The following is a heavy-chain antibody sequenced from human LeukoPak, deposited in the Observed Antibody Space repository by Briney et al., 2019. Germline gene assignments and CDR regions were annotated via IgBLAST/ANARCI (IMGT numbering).Heavy chain of an antibody. V-gene: IGHV3-48*02. Sequence: GESLRLSCVASGFTFSDYGINWVRQAPGKGLEWVSYISSSSGSIDYADSVKGRFTISRDNGKNSLYLQMNSLRDEDTAVYYCARRDSDSRAFDFWGQGTMVSVSS. CDR3: ARRDSDSRAFDF. CDR2: ISSSSGSI. CDR1: GFTFSDYG. J-gene: IGHJ3*01. D-gene: IGHD3-22*01.